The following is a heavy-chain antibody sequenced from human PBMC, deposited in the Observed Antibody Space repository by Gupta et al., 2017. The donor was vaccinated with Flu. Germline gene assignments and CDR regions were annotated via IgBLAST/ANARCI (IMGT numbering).Heavy chain of an antibody. Sequence: EVQLVESGGGLVQPGGSMRLSCAASGFTFSSYAMHLVRQAPGKGLEYVSAISSNGGSTYYANSVKGRFTISRDNSKNTLYLQMGSLRAEDMAVYYCARLKTDYGDQDWYFDLWGRGTLVTVSS. CDR3: ARLKTDYGDQDWYFDL. CDR2: ISSNGGST. J-gene: IGHJ2*01. CDR1: GFTFSSYA. V-gene: IGHV3-64*01. D-gene: IGHD4-17*01.